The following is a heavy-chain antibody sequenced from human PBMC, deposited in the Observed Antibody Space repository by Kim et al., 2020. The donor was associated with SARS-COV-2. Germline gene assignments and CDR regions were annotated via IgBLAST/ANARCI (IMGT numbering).Heavy chain of an antibody. J-gene: IGHJ3*02. D-gene: IGHD6-19*01. Sequence: SVKGRFTISRDNAKNSLYLQMNSLRAEDTAVYYCARGGSGWSRSGDAFDIWGQGTMVTVSS. CDR3: ARGGSGWSRSGDAFDI. V-gene: IGHV3-48*03.